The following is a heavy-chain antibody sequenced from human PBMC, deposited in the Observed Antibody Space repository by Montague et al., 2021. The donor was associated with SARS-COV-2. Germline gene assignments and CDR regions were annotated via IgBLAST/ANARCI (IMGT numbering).Heavy chain of an antibody. CDR2: ISWNSGSI. CDR1: GFTFGDYA. CDR3: AKDMGGLGSFYYYYGMDV. J-gene: IGHJ6*02. Sequence: SLRLSCSASGFTFGDYAMHWVRQAPGKGLEWVSGISWNSGSIGYXDSVKGRFTISRDNAKNSLYLQMNSLRAEDTALYYCAKDMGGLGSFYYYYGMDVWGQGTTVTVSS. D-gene: IGHD3/OR15-3a*01. V-gene: IGHV3-9*01.